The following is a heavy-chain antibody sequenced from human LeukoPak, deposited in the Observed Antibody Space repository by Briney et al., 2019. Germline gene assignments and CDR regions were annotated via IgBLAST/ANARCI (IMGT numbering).Heavy chain of an antibody. V-gene: IGHV1-3*01. CDR1: GYTFTNYA. J-gene: IGHJ4*02. Sequence: ASVKVSCKASGYTFTNYAMHWVRQAPGQRLEWMGWINVGNGNTKYSQKFQGRVTITRDTSASTAYMELSSLRSEDTAVYYCATMTTVTREGNYWGQGTLVTVSS. CDR3: ATMTTVTREGNY. D-gene: IGHD4-11*01. CDR2: INVGNGNT.